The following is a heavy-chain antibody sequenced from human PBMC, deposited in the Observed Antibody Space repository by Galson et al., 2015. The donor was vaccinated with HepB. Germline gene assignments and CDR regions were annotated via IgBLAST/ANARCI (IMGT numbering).Heavy chain of an antibody. CDR1: GGTFSSYA. J-gene: IGHJ4*02. D-gene: IGHD6-6*01. V-gene: IGHV1-69*13. CDR3: ARRGFSSSEDHYYFDY. CDR2: IIPIFGTA. Sequence: SVKVSCKASGGTFSSYAISWVRQAPGQGLEWMGGIIPIFGTANYAQKFQGRVTITADESTSTAYMELSSLRSEDTAVYYCARRGFSSSEDHYYFDYWGQGTLVTVSS.